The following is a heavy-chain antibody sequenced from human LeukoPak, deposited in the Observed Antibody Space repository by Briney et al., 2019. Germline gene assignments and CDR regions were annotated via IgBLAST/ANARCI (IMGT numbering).Heavy chain of an antibody. CDR2: IFSNGST. J-gene: IGHJ4*02. CDR1: GFTFSSYA. Sequence: PGGSLRLSCAASGFTFSSYAMHWVRQTPGKGLGWVSVIFSNGSTNYADSVKGRFTISRDNSKNTLYLQMNSLRVEDTAVYYCATRGVVPAAPEGYWGQGTLVTVSS. CDR3: ATRGVVPAAPEGY. D-gene: IGHD2-2*01. V-gene: IGHV3-23*05.